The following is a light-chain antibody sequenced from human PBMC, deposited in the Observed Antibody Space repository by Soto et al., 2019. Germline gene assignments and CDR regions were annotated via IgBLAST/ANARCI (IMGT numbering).Light chain of an antibody. CDR2: RND. Sequence: QSVLTQPPSASGTPGQRVTISCSGSSSNIGSNYVYWYQQLPGTAPKLLIYRNDQRPSGVPDRFSGSKSGTSASLAISGLRSDDEADYYCAAWADSLSGVVFGGGTKLTVL. J-gene: IGLJ3*02. CDR1: SSNIGSNY. V-gene: IGLV1-47*01. CDR3: AAWADSLSGVV.